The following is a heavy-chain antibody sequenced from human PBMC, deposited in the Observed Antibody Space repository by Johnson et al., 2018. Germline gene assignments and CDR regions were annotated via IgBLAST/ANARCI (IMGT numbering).Heavy chain of an antibody. CDR1: GFTFSRYD. CDR2: IGTAGDT. J-gene: IGHJ1*01. CDR3: AKHSSAYISLSYCQH. V-gene: IGHV3-13*01. Sequence: EVQLVESGGGLVQPGGSLRLSCAASGFTFSRYDMHWVRQATGKGLEWVSGIGTAGDTYYLGYADSVKGRFTISRDNAKNSLYLQMNSLRAEDTALYYCAKHSSAYISLSYCQHWGQGTLVTVSS. D-gene: IGHD3-22*01.